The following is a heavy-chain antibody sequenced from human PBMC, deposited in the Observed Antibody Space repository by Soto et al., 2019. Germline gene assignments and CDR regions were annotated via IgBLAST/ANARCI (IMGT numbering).Heavy chain of an antibody. CDR2: ISAYNGNT. Sequence: ASVKVSCKASGYTFTIYGIIWVRQAPGQGLEWMGWISAYNGNTNYAQKLQGRVTMTTDTSTSTAYMELRSLRSDDTAVYYCARSAVRDYVWGSYRQGAFDIWGQGTKVTVSS. CDR1: GYTFTIYG. CDR3: ARSAVRDYVWGSYRQGAFDI. J-gene: IGHJ3*02. V-gene: IGHV1-18*01. D-gene: IGHD3-16*02.